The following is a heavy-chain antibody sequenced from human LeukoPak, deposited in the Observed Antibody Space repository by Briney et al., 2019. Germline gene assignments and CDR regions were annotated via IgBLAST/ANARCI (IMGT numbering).Heavy chain of an antibody. Sequence: SETLSLTCAVYGGSFSGYYWSWIRQPPGKGLEWIGEINHSGSTNYNPSLKSRVTISVDTSKNQLSLKLSSVTAADTAVYYCARVGTYYRSLDSWGQGTLVTVSS. J-gene: IGHJ4*02. CDR3: ARVGTYYRSLDS. CDR2: INHSGST. CDR1: GGSFSGYY. V-gene: IGHV4-34*01. D-gene: IGHD3-10*01.